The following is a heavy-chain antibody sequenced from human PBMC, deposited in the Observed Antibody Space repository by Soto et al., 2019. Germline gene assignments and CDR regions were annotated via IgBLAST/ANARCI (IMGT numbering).Heavy chain of an antibody. Sequence: PSETLSLTCAVSGGSISSGGYSCNWIRQPPGKGLEWIGYIYHSGSTYYNPSLKSRVTISVDRSKNQFSLKLSSVTAADTAVYYCARGAPVVNDYWGQGTLVTVSS. V-gene: IGHV4-30-2*01. CDR2: IYHSGST. J-gene: IGHJ4*02. D-gene: IGHD3-22*01. CDR1: GGSISSGGYS. CDR3: ARGAPVVNDY.